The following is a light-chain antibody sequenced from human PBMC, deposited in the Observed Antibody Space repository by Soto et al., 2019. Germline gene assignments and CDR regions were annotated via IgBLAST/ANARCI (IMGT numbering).Light chain of an antibody. Sequence: MMMTQSPATLSVSPGERATLSCRASENVNQNLAWYQQKPGQAPRLLIYGASARATGIPARFSGSGSRTEFTLTIGSLQSEDFALYYCQQYNDWPLTFGGGTKVDIK. J-gene: IGKJ4*01. CDR1: ENVNQN. V-gene: IGKV3-15*01. CDR3: QQYNDWPLT. CDR2: GAS.